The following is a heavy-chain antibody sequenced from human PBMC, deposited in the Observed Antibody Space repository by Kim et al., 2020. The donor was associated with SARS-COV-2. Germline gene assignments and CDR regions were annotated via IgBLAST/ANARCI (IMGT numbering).Heavy chain of an antibody. CDR1: GGSFSGYY. Sequence: SETLSLTCAVYGGSFSGYYWSWIRQPPGKGLEWIGEINHSGSTNYNPSLKSRVTISVDTSKNQFSLKLSSVTAADTAVYYCARRGLRRGWFDPWGQGTLV. CDR2: INHSGST. V-gene: IGHV4-34*01. CDR3: ARRGLRRGWFDP. D-gene: IGHD4-17*01. J-gene: IGHJ5*02.